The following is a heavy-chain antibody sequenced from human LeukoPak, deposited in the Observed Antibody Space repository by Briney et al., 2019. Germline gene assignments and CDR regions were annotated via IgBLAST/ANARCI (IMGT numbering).Heavy chain of an antibody. CDR1: GGSINSGSYY. J-gene: IGHJ4*02. Sequence: PSQTLSLTCTVSGGSINSGSYYWSWIRQPAGKGLEWIGRIYTSGSTYYNPSLKSRVTISVDTSKNQFSLKLSSVTAADTAVYYCARLIRTPGTYYFDYWGQGTLVTVSS. D-gene: IGHD1-14*01. CDR3: ARLIRTPGTYYFDY. CDR2: IYTSGST. V-gene: IGHV4-61*02.